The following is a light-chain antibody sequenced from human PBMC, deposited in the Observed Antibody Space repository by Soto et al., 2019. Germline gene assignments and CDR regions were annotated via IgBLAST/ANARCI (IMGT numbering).Light chain of an antibody. CDR1: QSVSSSY. CDR3: QQYNNWPAMYT. CDR2: GPS. V-gene: IGKV3D-15*01. Sequence: PGERVTLSCRASQSVSSSYLTWYQQKPGQAPRLLVYGPSTRATGIPARFSGNGSGTEFTLTITGLQSEDFAVYYCQQYNNWPAMYTFGQGTKVDIK. J-gene: IGKJ2*01.